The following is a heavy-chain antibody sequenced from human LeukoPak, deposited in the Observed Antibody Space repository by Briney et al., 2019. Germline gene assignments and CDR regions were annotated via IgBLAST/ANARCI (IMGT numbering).Heavy chain of an antibody. CDR1: RFTFDDYG. CDR2: INWSGGST. D-gene: IGHD6-13*01. V-gene: IGHV3-20*01. CDR3: ARALSSSWYVAFDI. Sequence: GGSLRLSCAASRFTFDDYGMSWVRQAPGKGLEWVSGINWSGGSTGYADSVKGRFTISRDNAKNSLYLQMNSLRAEDTALYHCARALSSSWYVAFDIWGQGTMVTVSS. J-gene: IGHJ3*02.